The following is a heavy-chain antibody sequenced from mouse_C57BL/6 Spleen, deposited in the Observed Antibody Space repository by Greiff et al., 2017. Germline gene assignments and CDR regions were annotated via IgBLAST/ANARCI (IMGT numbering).Heavy chain of an antibody. V-gene: IGHV5-6*01. D-gene: IGHD1-1*01. Sequence: EVMLVESGGDLVKPGGSLKLSCAASGFTFSSYGMSWVRQTPDKRLEWVATISSGGSYTYYPDSVKGRFTISRDNAKNTLYMQMSSLKSEDTAMYYCARHYGTTVEGNGAMDYWGQGTTVTVSS. CDR2: ISSGGSYT. J-gene: IGHJ4*01. CDR3: ARHYGTTVEGNGAMDY. CDR1: GFTFSSYG.